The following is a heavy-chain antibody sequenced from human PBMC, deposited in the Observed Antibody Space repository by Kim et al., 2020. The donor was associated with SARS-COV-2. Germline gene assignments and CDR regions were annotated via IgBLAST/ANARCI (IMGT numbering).Heavy chain of an antibody. CDR1: GCTFSSFG. D-gene: IGHD3-10*01. CDR2: ISYDGSNK. Sequence: GVSLRLSCAASGCTFSSFGMHWVRQAPGKGLEWVAVISYDGSNKYYADSVKGRFTISRDNTKNTLYLQMNSLRAEDTAVYYCATPRGYYGSGSYYNAQLGYWGQGTLVTVSS. J-gene: IGHJ4*02. V-gene: IGHV3-30*03. CDR3: ATPRGYYGSGSYYNAQLGY.